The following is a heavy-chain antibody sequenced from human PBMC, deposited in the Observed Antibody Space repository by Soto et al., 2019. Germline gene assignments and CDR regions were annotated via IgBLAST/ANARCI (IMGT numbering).Heavy chain of an antibody. V-gene: IGHV3-21*01. J-gene: IGHJ4*02. Sequence: GGSLRLSCAASGLTFSSYSMNWVRQAPGKGLEWVSSISSSSSYIYYADSVKGRFTISRDNAKNSLYLQMNSLRAEDTAVYYCARARGYSYGYDKIDSSGWHYNYWGQGTLVTVSS. CDR3: ARARGYSYGYDKIDSSGWHYNY. CDR1: GLTFSSYS. D-gene: IGHD5-18*01. CDR2: ISSSSSYI.